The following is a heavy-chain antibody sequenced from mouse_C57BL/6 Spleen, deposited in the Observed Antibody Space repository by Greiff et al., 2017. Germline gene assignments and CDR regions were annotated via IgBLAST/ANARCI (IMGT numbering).Heavy chain of an antibody. J-gene: IGHJ3*01. D-gene: IGHD4-1*01. CDR2: IDPSDSYT. CDR1: GYTFTSYW. Sequence: QVQLQQPGAALVRPGTSVKLSCKASGYTFTSYWMLWVKQRPGQGLEWIGVIDPSDSYTNYNQKFKGKATFTVDTSSSTAYMQLSSLTSEDSAVYYCARSAKWDGTDCFAYWGQGTLVTVSA. CDR3: ARSAKWDGTDCFAY. V-gene: IGHV1-59*01.